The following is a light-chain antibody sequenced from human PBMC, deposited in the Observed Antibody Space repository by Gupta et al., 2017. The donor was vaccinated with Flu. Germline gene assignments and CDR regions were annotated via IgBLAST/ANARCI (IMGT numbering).Light chain of an antibody. J-gene: IGLJ3*02. Sequence: TSSGSGRNIGIGRNVVEWYQNLPGAAPKLIIYSNNQRPSGVPDRFAGSKAGTSASLTIGGLQSEDEADYYCAAWDDSLSGGVFGGGTKVSVL. CDR1: NIGIGRNV. V-gene: IGLV1-47*02. CDR2: SNN. CDR3: AAWDDSLSGGV.